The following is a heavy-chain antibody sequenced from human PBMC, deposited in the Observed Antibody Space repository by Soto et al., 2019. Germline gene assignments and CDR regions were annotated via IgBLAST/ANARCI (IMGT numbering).Heavy chain of an antibody. CDR3: ARDHCSGGSCYYYYGMDV. D-gene: IGHD2-15*01. Sequence: GASVKVSCKASGDTFNRFGISWVRQAPGQGLEWMGWISFYNGKTHYGQKLQGRVTLTTDTSTSTAYMELRGLRSDDSAVYYCARDHCSGGSCYYYYGMDVWGQATTVTVSS. CDR1: GDTFNRFG. V-gene: IGHV1-18*01. CDR2: ISFYNGKT. J-gene: IGHJ6*02.